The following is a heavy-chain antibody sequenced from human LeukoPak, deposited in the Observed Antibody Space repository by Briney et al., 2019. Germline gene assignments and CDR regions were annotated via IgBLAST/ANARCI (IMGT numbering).Heavy chain of an antibody. V-gene: IGHV5-51*01. J-gene: IGHJ3*02. D-gene: IGHD4-17*01. CDR3: AILRSAYGDYGDAFDI. CDR2: IYPGDSDT. CDR1: GYIFTSYW. Sequence: GASLQISCKGSGYIFTSYWIGWVRQLPGKGLEWMGIIYPGDSDTRYSPSFQGQVTISADKSISTAYLQWSSLKASDTAMYYCAILRSAYGDYGDAFDIWGQGTMVTVSS.